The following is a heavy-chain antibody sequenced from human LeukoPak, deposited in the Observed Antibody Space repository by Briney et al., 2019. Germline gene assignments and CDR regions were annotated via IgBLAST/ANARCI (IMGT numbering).Heavy chain of an antibody. CDR2: IYYSGST. J-gene: IGHJ3*02. CDR3: ARGWGGKIVVVMSDDAFDI. V-gene: IGHV4-39*07. Sequence: PSETLSLTCTVSGGSISSSSYYWGWIRQPPGKGLEWIGSIYYSGSTYYNPSLKSRVTISVDTSKNQFSLKLSSVTAADTAVYYCARGWGGKIVVVMSDDAFDIWGQGTMVTVSS. CDR1: GGSISSSSYY. D-gene: IGHD3-22*01.